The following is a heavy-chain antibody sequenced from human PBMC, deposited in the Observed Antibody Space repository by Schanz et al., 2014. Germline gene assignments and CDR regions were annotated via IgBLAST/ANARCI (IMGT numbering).Heavy chain of an antibody. V-gene: IGHV4-59*08. Sequence: QVQLQESGPGLVKPSETLSLMCTVSGGSMDTHYWGWIRQPPGKGREWIAFIYSSGIANYNPSLESGAARSVDSPKNNCSRRVPAVAAADAATYYGARRVVPATMGLYFDLWGQGTLVTVSS. CDR3: ARRVVPATMGLYFDL. D-gene: IGHD2-21*01. CDR2: IYSSGIA. CDR1: GGSMDTHY. J-gene: IGHJ4*02.